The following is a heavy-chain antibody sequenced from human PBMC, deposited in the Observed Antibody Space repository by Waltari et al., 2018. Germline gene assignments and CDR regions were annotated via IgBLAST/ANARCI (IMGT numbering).Heavy chain of an antibody. V-gene: IGHV6-1*01. Sequence: QGRLQQSGPGLVEPSQILSLPCVSPGGTVPSNRAAWNWVRQSPSRGLEWLGRTYYRSKWFNQYAVSVKSRITINPDTSKNQFSLQLNSVTPEDTAVYYCARGNLYFDYWGQGTLVTVSS. J-gene: IGHJ4*02. CDR3: ARGNLYFDY. CDR1: GGTVPSNRAA. CDR2: TYYRSKWFN.